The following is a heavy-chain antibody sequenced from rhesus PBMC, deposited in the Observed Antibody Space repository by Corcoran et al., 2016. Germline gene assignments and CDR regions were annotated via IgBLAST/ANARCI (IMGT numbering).Heavy chain of an antibody. Sequence: QLQLQESGPGLVKPSETLSVTCAVSGGSISSSYWSWIRQAPGKGREWIGYIYGSVSDNNYNPALRSRLPLSVDTAKNQLSLKLSSVTAADTAVYYCAGKYSSGWYEWWFDYWGQGVLVTVSS. D-gene: IGHD6-31*01. CDR3: AGKYSSGWYEWWFDY. CDR1: GGSISSSY. J-gene: IGHJ4*01. CDR2: IYGSVSDN. V-gene: IGHV4-169*01.